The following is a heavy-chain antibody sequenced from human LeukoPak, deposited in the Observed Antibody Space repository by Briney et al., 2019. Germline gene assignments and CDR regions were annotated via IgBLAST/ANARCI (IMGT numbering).Heavy chain of an antibody. J-gene: IGHJ4*02. CDR2: MYIDGST. CDR1: GFSVSSNY. Sequence: GGSLRLSCAASGFSVSSNYMSWARQAPGKGLEWVSVMYIDGSTYYADSVKGRFTISRDISKNTLYLQMSSLRGEDTAVYYCARDREGGYDYWGQGTLVTVSS. CDR3: ARDREGGYDY. D-gene: IGHD5-12*01. V-gene: IGHV3-53*01.